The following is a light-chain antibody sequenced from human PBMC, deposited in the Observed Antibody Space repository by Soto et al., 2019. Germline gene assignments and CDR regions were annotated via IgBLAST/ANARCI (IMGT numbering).Light chain of an antibody. CDR2: KAS. CDR1: QTISSW. J-gene: IGKJ1*01. Sequence: NQTPLSPAPLSXXVGDXVTVXXRASQTISSWLAWYQQKPGKAPKLLIYKASTLKSGVPSRFSHRGSGTEFTLTISNLQPDHFAPYYCQQYNISSWTFGQKTKVNIK. V-gene: IGKV1-5*03. CDR3: QQYNISSWT.